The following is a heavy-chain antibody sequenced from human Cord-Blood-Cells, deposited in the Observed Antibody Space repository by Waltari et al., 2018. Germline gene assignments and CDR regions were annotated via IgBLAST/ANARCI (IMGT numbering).Heavy chain of an antibody. D-gene: IGHD5-18*01. CDR3: AREASIQLWSRDYFDY. Sequence: QVQLVQSGAEVKKPGSSVTVSCKASGGTFSSYAISWVRQAPGQGLEWMGGIIPIFGTANYAQKFQSRVTITADESTSTAYMELSSLRSEDTAVYYCAREASIQLWSRDYFDYWGQGTLVTVSS. CDR2: IIPIFGTA. J-gene: IGHJ4*02. CDR1: GGTFSSYA. V-gene: IGHV1-69*01.